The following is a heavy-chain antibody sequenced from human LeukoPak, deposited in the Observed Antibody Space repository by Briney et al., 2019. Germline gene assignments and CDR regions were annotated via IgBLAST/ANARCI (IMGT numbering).Heavy chain of an antibody. CDR2: FSGSGGST. Sequence: PGGSLRLSCAASGFTFSSHAMSWVRQAPGKGLEWVSAFSGSGGSTYYADSVKGRFTISRDNSKKTLFLHMNSLRAEDTAVYYCARGMSATSGYLELEYWGQGTLVTVST. J-gene: IGHJ4*02. CDR1: GFTFSSHA. D-gene: IGHD3-22*01. CDR3: ARGMSATSGYLELEY. V-gene: IGHV3-23*01.